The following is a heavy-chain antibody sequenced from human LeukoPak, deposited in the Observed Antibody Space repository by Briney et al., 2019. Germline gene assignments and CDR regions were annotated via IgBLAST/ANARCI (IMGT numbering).Heavy chain of an antibody. Sequence: GGSLRLSCKASGFFFSTYWMSWVRQAPGKGLEWVANIKQDGSEKHYVDSVKGRFSISRDNARNSLYLQMNSLRAEDTAVYYCARVEEYYYDTSGYYEDFWGQGTLVTVSS. CDR3: ARVEEYYYDTSGYYEDF. CDR1: GFFFSTYW. J-gene: IGHJ4*02. D-gene: IGHD3-22*01. V-gene: IGHV3-7*01. CDR2: IKQDGSEK.